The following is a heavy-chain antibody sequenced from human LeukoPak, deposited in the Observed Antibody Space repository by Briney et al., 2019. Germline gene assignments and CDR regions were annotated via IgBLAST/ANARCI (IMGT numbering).Heavy chain of an antibody. Sequence: GESLKISCKGSGYTFTNYWIGWVRQMPGKGLEWVGIIFPGDSDTRYSPSFQGQVTISADKSISSAYLQWSSLKASDTAMYYCARSMVRGVITLDYWGQGTLVSVSS. CDR2: IFPGDSDT. CDR1: GYTFTNYW. D-gene: IGHD3-10*01. V-gene: IGHV5-51*01. J-gene: IGHJ4*02. CDR3: ARSMVRGVITLDY.